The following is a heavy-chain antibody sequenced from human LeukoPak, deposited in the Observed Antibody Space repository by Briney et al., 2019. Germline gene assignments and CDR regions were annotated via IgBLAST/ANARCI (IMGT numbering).Heavy chain of an antibody. Sequence: SETLSLTCTVSGGSISSSSYYWGWIRQPPGKGLEWIGSIYYSGSTYYNPSLKSRVTISVDTSKNQFSLKLSSVTAADTAVYYCARDTEMATTNYFDYWGQGTLVTVSS. CDR2: IYYSGST. CDR3: ARDTEMATTNYFDY. CDR1: GGSISSSSYY. D-gene: IGHD5-24*01. J-gene: IGHJ4*02. V-gene: IGHV4-39*07.